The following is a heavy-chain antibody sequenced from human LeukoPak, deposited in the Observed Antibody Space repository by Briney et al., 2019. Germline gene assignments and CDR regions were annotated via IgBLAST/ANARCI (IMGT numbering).Heavy chain of an antibody. CDR1: GYTFTSYD. J-gene: IGHJ4*02. V-gene: IGHV1-8*01. Sequence: ASVTVSCKASGYTFTSYDINWVRQAPGQGLEWVGWMNPNSGNTGYAQKFQGRVTMTRNTSISTAYMELSSLRSEDTAVYYCALFRMGTSYSFDYWGQGTLVTVSS. D-gene: IGHD3-16*01. CDR2: MNPNSGNT. CDR3: ALFRMGTSYSFDY.